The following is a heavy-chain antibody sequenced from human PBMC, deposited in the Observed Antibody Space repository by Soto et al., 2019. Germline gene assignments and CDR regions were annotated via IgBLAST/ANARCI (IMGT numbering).Heavy chain of an antibody. CDR3: ARTSIDCSGGSCDHYFDY. Sequence: GVSVKVSCKASGYTFTGYYMHWVRQAPGQGLEWMGWINPNSGGTNYAQKFQGRVTMTRDTSISTAYMELSRLRSDDTAVYYCARTSIDCSGGSCDHYFDYWGQGTLVTVSS. V-gene: IGHV1-2*02. CDR1: GYTFTGYY. J-gene: IGHJ4*02. D-gene: IGHD2-15*01. CDR2: INPNSGGT.